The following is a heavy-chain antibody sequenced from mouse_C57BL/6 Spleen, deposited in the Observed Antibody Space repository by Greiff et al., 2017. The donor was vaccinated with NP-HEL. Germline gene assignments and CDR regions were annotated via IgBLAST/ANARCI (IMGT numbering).Heavy chain of an antibody. CDR2: ISDGGSYT. CDR3: ARIRDYYSNYLYYFDY. J-gene: IGHJ2*01. Sequence: EVHLVESGGGLVKPGGSLKLSCAASGFTFSSYAMSWVRQTPEKRLEWVATISDGGSYTYYPDNVKGRFTISRDNAKNNLYLQMSHLKSEDTAMYYFARIRDYYSNYLYYFDYWGQGTTLTVSS. V-gene: IGHV5-4*01. CDR1: GFTFSSYA. D-gene: IGHD2-5*01.